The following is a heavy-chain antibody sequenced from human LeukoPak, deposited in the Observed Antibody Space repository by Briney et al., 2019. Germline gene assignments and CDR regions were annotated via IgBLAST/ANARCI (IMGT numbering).Heavy chain of an antibody. CDR1: GFTLSGYS. D-gene: IGHD5-12*01. CDR2: ISSSSSYI. CDR3: ARDHSGYNSNYFDY. V-gene: IGHV3-21*01. J-gene: IGHJ4*02. Sequence: AGGSLRLSCAASGFTLSGYSMNWVRQAPGKGLEWVSSISSSSSYIYYADSVKGRFTISRDNAKNSLYLQMNSLRAEDTAVYYCARDHSGYNSNYFDYWGQGTLVTVSS.